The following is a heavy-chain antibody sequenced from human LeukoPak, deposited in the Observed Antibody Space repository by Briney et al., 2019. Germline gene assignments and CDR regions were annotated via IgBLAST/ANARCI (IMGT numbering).Heavy chain of an antibody. CDR3: ARERGGRQDLDY. J-gene: IGHJ4*02. CDR2: ISYDGSNK. V-gene: IGHV3-30-3*01. CDR1: GFTFSIYS. Sequence: GGSLRLSCAASGFTFSIYSMHWVRQAPGKGLEWVALISYDGSNKYYADSVKGRFTISKDTSKNTLSLQMNSLRPEDTAVYYCARERGGRQDLDYWGQGTLVTVSS. D-gene: IGHD3-16*01.